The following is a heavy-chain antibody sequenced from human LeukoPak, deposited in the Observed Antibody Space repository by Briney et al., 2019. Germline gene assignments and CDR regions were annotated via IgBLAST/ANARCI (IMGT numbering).Heavy chain of an antibody. J-gene: IGHJ4*02. D-gene: IGHD4-17*01. CDR2: IIPILGIA. CDR1: GGTFSSYA. V-gene: IGHV1-69*04. CDR3: ARDPLGNTLGDYEDYFDY. Sequence: GASVKVSCKASGGTFSSYAISWVRQAPGQGLEWMGRIIPILGIANYAQKFQGRVTITADQSTSTAYMELSSLRSEDTAVYYCARDPLGNTLGDYEDYFDYWGQGTLVTVSS.